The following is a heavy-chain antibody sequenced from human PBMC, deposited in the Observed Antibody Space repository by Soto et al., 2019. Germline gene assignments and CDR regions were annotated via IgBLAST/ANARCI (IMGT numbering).Heavy chain of an antibody. CDR3: ARTLAFSSGWYVFGY. Sequence: QVQLVQSGAEVKKPGSPLKVSCKASGDSFSTNAINWVRQAPGQGLEWMGGIIPVFGRANYAQKFQGRVTITADESTSTAHMELNSLRSEDTALYYCARTLAFSSGWYVFGYWGQGTLVTVSS. D-gene: IGHD6-19*01. CDR1: GDSFSTNA. J-gene: IGHJ4*02. CDR2: IIPVFGRA. V-gene: IGHV1-69*01.